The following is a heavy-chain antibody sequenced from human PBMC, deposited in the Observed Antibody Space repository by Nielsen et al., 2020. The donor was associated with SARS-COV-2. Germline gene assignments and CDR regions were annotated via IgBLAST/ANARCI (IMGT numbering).Heavy chain of an antibody. D-gene: IGHD3-3*01. Sequence: GESLIISCAASGFTFSDHYVSWNREAPGKGLGWGSYISSSGSTIYYADSVKGRFTISRDNAKNSLYLQMNSLRAEDTAVYYCASAKTNRVTIFGVVTPGAVEIWGQGTMVTVSP. CDR3: ASAKTNRVTIFGVVTPGAVEI. J-gene: IGHJ3*02. V-gene: IGHV3-11*01. CDR2: ISSSGSTI. CDR1: GFTFSDHY.